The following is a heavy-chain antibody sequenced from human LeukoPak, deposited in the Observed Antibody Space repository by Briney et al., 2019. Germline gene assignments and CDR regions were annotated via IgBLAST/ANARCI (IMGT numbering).Heavy chain of an antibody. D-gene: IGHD1-1*01. Sequence: PSETLSLTCAVYGGSFSGYYWSWIRQPPGKGLEWIGEINHSGSTNYNPSLKSRVTISVDTSKNQFSLKLSSVTVADTAVYYCARVGTRTVGWGQGTLVTVSS. CDR2: INHSGST. CDR3: ARVGTRTVG. J-gene: IGHJ4*02. CDR1: GGSFSGYY. V-gene: IGHV4-34*01.